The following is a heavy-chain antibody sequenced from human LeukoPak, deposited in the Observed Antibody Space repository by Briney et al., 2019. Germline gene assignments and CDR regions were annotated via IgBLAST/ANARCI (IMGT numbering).Heavy chain of an antibody. CDR1: GYSFTSYW. CDR3: ARLEGRSPPLDAFDI. D-gene: IGHD1-14*01. J-gene: IGHJ3*02. CDR2: IYPGDSDT. V-gene: IGHV5-51*01. Sequence: GESLKISCKGSGYSFTSYWIGWVRQMPGKGLEWMGIIYPGDSDTRYNPSFQGQVTTSADKSINTAYLQWGSLKASDTAMYYCARLEGRSPPLDAFDIWGQGTMVTVSS.